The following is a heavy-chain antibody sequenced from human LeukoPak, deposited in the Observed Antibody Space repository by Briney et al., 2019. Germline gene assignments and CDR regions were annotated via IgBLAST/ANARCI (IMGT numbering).Heavy chain of an antibody. J-gene: IGHJ3*02. CDR2: ISYIGST. Sequence: PSETLSLTCAVSDDSFSSHYWTWIRQPPGKGLEWIGYISYIGSTNYNPSLESRVTISIDTSENQFSLKLSSVTAADTAVYYCARDLVTVTKGFDIWGQGTMVSVSS. V-gene: IGHV4-59*11. D-gene: IGHD4-17*01. CDR3: ARDLVTVTKGFDI. CDR1: DDSFSSHY.